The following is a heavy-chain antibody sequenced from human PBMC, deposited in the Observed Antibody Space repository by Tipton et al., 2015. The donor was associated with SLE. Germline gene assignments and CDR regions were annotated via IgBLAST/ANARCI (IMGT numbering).Heavy chain of an antibody. J-gene: IGHJ6*02. D-gene: IGHD4-17*01. Sequence: SLRLSCAASGFTFSSYGMSWVRQAPGKGLEWVSVIYSGGSTFYADSVKGRFTISRDNSKNTLYLQMNSLRAEDTAVYHCAKDSAVTTPLYYYGMDVWGQGPTVTVSS. CDR1: GFTFSSYG. CDR2: IYSGGST. V-gene: IGHV3-23*03. CDR3: AKDSAVTTPLYYYGMDV.